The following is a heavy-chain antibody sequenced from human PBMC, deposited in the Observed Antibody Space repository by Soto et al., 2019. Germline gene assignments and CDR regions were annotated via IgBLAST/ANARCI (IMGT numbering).Heavy chain of an antibody. CDR1: GFTFSSYA. V-gene: IGHV3-23*01. CDR2: ISGSGGST. D-gene: IGHD3-10*01. J-gene: IGHJ6*03. CDR3: AKSFYYGSGSYPYYYYMDV. Sequence: GGSLRLSCAASGFTFSSYAMSWVRQAPGKGLEWVSAISGSGGSTYYADSVKGRFTISRDNSKNTLYLQMNSLRAEDTAVYYCAKSFYYGSGSYPYYYYMDVWGKGTTVTVSS.